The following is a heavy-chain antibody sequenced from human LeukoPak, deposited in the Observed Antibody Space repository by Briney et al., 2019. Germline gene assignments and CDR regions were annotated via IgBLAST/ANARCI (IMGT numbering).Heavy chain of an antibody. Sequence: ASVKVSCKASGYTFTGYYMHWVRQAPGQGLEWMGWINSNSGGTNYAQKLQGRVTMTTDTSTSTAYMELRSLRSDDTAVYYCARDRKILLIAAAGKGGFDPWGQGTLVTVSS. V-gene: IGHV1-2*02. CDR2: INSNSGGT. CDR3: ARDRKILLIAAAGKGGFDP. CDR1: GYTFTGYY. D-gene: IGHD6-13*01. J-gene: IGHJ5*02.